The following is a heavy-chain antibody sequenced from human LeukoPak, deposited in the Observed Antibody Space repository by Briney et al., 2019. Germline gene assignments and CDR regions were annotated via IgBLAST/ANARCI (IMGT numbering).Heavy chain of an antibody. Sequence: GGSLRLSCAASGFIFNTYSMHWVRQAPGKGLVWVSRIDRDGSTSYADSVKGRFTISRDNAKNTLYLQMNSLRADDTAMYYCARFRGITMVRGVVVTSPFDYWGQGTLVTVSS. CDR3: ARFRGITMVRGVVVTSPFDY. D-gene: IGHD3-10*01. CDR2: IDRDGST. J-gene: IGHJ4*01. V-gene: IGHV3-74*01. CDR1: GFIFNTYS.